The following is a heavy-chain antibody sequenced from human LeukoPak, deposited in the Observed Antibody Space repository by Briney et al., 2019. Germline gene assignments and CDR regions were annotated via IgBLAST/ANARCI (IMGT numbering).Heavy chain of an antibody. J-gene: IGHJ6*02. CDR3: ARVLHDSSGYYLYYYGMDV. Sequence: ASVKASCKASGYTFTSYDINWVRQATGQGLEWMGWMNPNSGNTGYAQKFQGRVTMTRNTSISTAYMELSSLRSEDTAVYYCARVLHDSSGYYLYYYGMDVWGQGTTVTVSS. CDR2: MNPNSGNT. CDR1: GYTFTSYD. V-gene: IGHV1-8*01. D-gene: IGHD3-22*01.